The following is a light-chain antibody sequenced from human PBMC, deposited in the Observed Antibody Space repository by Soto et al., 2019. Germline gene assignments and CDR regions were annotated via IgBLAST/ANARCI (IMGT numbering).Light chain of an antibody. Sequence: QSVLTQPASVSGSPGQSITISCTGTSSDVGGFNYVSWYQQHPGKAPKLMIYDVPNRPSGVSYRFSGSKSGNTASLTISGLQAEDEADYYCNSYTSSSTYVFGTGTKLTVL. CDR3: NSYTSSSTYV. CDR1: SSDVGGFNY. V-gene: IGLV2-14*03. CDR2: DVP. J-gene: IGLJ1*01.